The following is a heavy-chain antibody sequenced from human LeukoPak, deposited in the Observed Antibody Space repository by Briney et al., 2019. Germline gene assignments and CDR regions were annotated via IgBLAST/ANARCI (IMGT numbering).Heavy chain of an antibody. CDR2: ISSSSSYI. CDR3: AREECSSTSCTYYYYYYMDV. V-gene: IGHV3-21*01. Sequence: GGSLRLSCAASGFTFSSYSMNRVRQAPEKGLEWVSSISSSSSYIYYADSVKGRFTISRDNAKNSLYLQMNSLRAEDTAVYYCAREECSSTSCTYYYYYYMDVWGKGTTVTVSS. J-gene: IGHJ6*03. D-gene: IGHD2-2*01. CDR1: GFTFSSYS.